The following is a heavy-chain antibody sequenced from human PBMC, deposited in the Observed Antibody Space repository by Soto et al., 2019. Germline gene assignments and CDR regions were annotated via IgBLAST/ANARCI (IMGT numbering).Heavy chain of an antibody. CDR1: GFSVGSNY. CDR2: IYSGGTT. V-gene: IGHV3-53*02. CDR3: GRGYSGSQRQLAVDY. D-gene: IGHD1-26*01. J-gene: IGHJ4*02. Sequence: EVQLVETGGGLIQPGGSLRLSCAASGFSVGSNYMSLVRQAPGKGLEWVSVIYSGGTTYYADSVKCRFTISRDHSKNTLYLQMNSLRVEDTAMYYCGRGYSGSQRQLAVDYWGQGTLVTVSS.